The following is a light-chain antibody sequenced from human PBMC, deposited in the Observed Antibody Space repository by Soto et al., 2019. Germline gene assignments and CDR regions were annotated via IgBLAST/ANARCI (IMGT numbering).Light chain of an antibody. CDR1: QSVSRSY. CDR2: GAS. J-gene: IGKJ4*01. CDR3: QQYRNSPPFT. Sequence: EIVLTQSPGTLSLSPGERATLSCRASQSVSRSYLAWYQQKPGHAPRLLIHGASSRAIAIPDAFSGSGSGTDLTLTISRLEPEDFAVYYCQQYRNSPPFTFGGGTKVEIK. V-gene: IGKV3-20*01.